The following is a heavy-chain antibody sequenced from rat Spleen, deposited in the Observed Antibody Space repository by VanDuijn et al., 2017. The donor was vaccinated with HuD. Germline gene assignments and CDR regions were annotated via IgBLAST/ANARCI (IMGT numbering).Heavy chain of an antibody. Sequence: EVQLVETGGGFVQPGRSLKLSCVASGFTLSRYWMYWIRQAPGKGLECVSSINGDGGSTYYPDSVKGRFTISRDNAENTVYLQMNSLRSEDTATYYCAKRDYDGYYPFAYWGQGTLVTVSS. CDR2: INGDGGST. D-gene: IGHD1-12*03. CDR3: AKRDYDGYYPFAY. CDR1: GFTLSRYW. V-gene: IGHV5-58*01. J-gene: IGHJ3*01.